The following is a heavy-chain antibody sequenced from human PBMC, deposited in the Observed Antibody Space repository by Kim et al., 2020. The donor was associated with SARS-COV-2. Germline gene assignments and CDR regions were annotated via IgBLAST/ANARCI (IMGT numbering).Heavy chain of an antibody. V-gene: IGHV4-59*08. D-gene: IGHD4-17*01. J-gene: IGHJ4*02. CDR3: ARQSYGEPLDY. Sequence: TTYNTTLKRRVTITVDTSKNQFCVKLSSVTAADTAVYYCARQSYGEPLDYWGQGTLVTVSS. CDR2: T.